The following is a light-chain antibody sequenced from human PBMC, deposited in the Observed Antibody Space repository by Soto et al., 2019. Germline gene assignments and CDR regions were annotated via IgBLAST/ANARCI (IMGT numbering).Light chain of an antibody. CDR3: SSYTGTNTWV. Sequence: SVLTQPASVSGSPGQSITISCTGTSSDVGRYKFVSWYQQHPDKAPKPLIYEVTDRPPGVSNRFSGSKSGNTASLTISGLQADDEADYYCSSYTGTNTWVFGGGTK. CDR1: SSDVGRYKF. CDR2: EVT. V-gene: IGLV2-14*01. J-gene: IGLJ3*02.